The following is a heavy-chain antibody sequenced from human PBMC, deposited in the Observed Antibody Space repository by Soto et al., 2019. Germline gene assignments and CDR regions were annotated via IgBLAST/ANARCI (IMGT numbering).Heavy chain of an antibody. CDR3: ARRGYGSRWPNVYMDV. CDR1: GFTFSNYE. Sequence: EAQLVESGGGLVQPGGSLRLPCAASGFTFSNYEMHWVRQAPGKGLEYVSGISNNGAHTDYAKSVKGRFTNSRDNYENTLYLQVGSLRAEDMALYYCARRGYGSRWPNVYMDVWGKGTTVTVSS. J-gene: IGHJ6*03. CDR2: ISNNGAHT. D-gene: IGHD6-13*01. V-gene: IGHV3-64*01.